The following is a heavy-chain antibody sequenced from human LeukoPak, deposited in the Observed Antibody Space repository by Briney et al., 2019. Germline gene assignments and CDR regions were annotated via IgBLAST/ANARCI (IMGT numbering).Heavy chain of an antibody. J-gene: IGHJ3*02. Sequence: SQTLSLTCTVSGGSISSGDYYWSWIRQPPGEGLEWIGYIYYSGSTYYNPSLKSRVTISVDTSKNQFSLKLSSVTAADTAVYYCARARWPDAFDIWGQGTMVTVSS. CDR3: ARARWPDAFDI. V-gene: IGHV4-30-4*01. D-gene: IGHD4-23*01. CDR1: GGSISSGDYY. CDR2: IYYSGST.